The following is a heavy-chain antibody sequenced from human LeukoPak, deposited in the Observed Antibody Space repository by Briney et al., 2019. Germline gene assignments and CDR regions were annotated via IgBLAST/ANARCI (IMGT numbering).Heavy chain of an antibody. J-gene: IGHJ3*02. CDR3: ARRNWADAFDI. CDR1: GGPNSRYY. Sequence: NLADTLPLPCTVSGGPNSRYYWIWIRQPPGKALEWIGYIYTSGSTNSNPSLKIRVTISVDPSKNQFSLVLGAVTAADPAVYYCARRNWADAFDIWGQGTMVTVSS. V-gene: IGHV4-4*09. CDR2: IYTSGST. D-gene: IGHD7-27*01.